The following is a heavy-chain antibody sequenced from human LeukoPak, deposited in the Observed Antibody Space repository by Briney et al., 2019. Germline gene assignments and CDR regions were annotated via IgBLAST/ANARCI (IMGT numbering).Heavy chain of an antibody. CDR3: AREEDYYDSSGRHQALDY. Sequence: PGGSLRLSCAASGFTVSSNYMSWVRQAPGKGLEWVSVIYSGGSTYYADSVKGRFTISRDNSKNTLYLQMNSLRAEDAAVYYCAREEDYYDSSGRHQALDYWGQGTLVTVSS. J-gene: IGHJ4*02. V-gene: IGHV3-66*01. D-gene: IGHD3-22*01. CDR2: IYSGGST. CDR1: GFTVSSNY.